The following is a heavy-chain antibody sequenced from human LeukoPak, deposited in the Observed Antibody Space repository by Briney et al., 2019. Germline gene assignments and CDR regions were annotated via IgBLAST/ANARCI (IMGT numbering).Heavy chain of an antibody. J-gene: IGHJ4*02. CDR3: AKGAYYDFWSGYYEYYFDY. D-gene: IGHD3-3*01. CDR1: GFTFSSYA. CDR2: ISGSGGST. Sequence: GGSLRLSCAASGFTFSSYAMSWVRQAPGKGLEWVSAISGSGGSTYYADSVKGRFTIPRDNSKNTLYLQMNSLRAEDTAVYYCAKGAYYDFWSGYYEYYFDYWGQGTLVTVSS. V-gene: IGHV3-23*01.